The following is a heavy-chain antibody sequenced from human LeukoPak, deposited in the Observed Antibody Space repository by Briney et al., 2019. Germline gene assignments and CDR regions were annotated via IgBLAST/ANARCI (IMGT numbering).Heavy chain of an antibody. Sequence: SETLSLTCAVYGGSFSGYYWSWIRQPPGKGLEWIGEINHSGSTNYNPSLKSRFTISVDTSKNQFSLQLSSVTAADTAVYYCATGVAAGHFDYWGQGTLVTVSS. J-gene: IGHJ4*02. CDR2: INHSGST. D-gene: IGHD6-13*01. CDR3: ATGVAAGHFDY. V-gene: IGHV4-34*01. CDR1: GGSFSGYY.